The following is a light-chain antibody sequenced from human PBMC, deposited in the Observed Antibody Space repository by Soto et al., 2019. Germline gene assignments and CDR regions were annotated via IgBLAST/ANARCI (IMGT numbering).Light chain of an antibody. V-gene: IGLV2-23*02. Sequence: QAVLTQPASVSGSPGQSITISCTGSSRDIGTSNLVSWYQQYPGKAPKLIIYEVTKRPSGISYRFSGSKSGNTASLTISGLQPEDEATYYCYSFLGISTSLFVFGTGTEVTV. CDR3: YSFLGISTSLFV. J-gene: IGLJ1*01. CDR1: SRDIGTSNL. CDR2: EVT.